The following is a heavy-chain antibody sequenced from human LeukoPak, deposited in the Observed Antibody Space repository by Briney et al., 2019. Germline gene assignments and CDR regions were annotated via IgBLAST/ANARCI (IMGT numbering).Heavy chain of an antibody. CDR2: TQSSGST. V-gene: IGHV4-4*08. Sequence: SETLSLTCTVSGVSITTYQWYWIRQPPGQGLEWIGYTQSSGSTGYNPSLKSRVTISKDTSKNQFSLRLSSVTAADTALYYCATNAGPAPHDAFDIWGQGTMVTVSS. J-gene: IGHJ3*02. D-gene: IGHD2-2*01. CDR1: GVSITTYQ. CDR3: ATNAGPAPHDAFDI.